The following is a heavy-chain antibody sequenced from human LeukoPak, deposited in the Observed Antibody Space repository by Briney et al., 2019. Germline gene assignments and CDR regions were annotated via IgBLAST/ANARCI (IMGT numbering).Heavy chain of an antibody. V-gene: IGHV4-59*01. Sequence: SETLSLTCTVSGGSISSYYWSRIRQPPGKGLEWIGYIYYSGSTNYNPSLKSRVTISVDTSKNQFSLKLSSVTAADTAVYYCASTPESSSWYGDYYYGMDVWGQGTTVTVSS. D-gene: IGHD6-13*01. CDR2: IYYSGST. CDR1: GGSISSYY. J-gene: IGHJ6*02. CDR3: ASTPESSSWYGDYYYGMDV.